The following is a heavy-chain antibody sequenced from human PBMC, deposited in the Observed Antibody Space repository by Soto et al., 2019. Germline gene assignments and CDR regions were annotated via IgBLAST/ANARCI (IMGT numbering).Heavy chain of an antibody. J-gene: IGHJ4*02. CDR1: GFSFSNCG. CDR3: VKGSEVARQELDY. V-gene: IGHV3-30*18. CDR2: ISSDGSDK. Sequence: ESGGGVVQPGRSLRLSCAASGFSFSNCGMHWVRQAPGKGLEWVAAISSDGSDKYYSESVKGRFTISRDNSKNTLFLQMNSLRVEDTAVYYCVKGSEVARQELDYWGQENLVTVSS. D-gene: IGHD2-15*01.